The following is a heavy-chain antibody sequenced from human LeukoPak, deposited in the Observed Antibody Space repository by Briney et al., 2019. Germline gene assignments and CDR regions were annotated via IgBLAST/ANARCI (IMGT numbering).Heavy chain of an antibody. Sequence: SETLXLTCTVSGGSISSGGYYWSWVRQPPGKGLEWIGYIYHSGSTYYNPSLKSRVTISVDRSKNQFSLKLSSVTAADTAVYYCARDIKGFDYMDVWGKGTTVTVSS. V-gene: IGHV4-30-2*01. CDR1: GGSISSGGYY. CDR3: ARDIKGFDYMDV. D-gene: IGHD1-14*01. J-gene: IGHJ6*03. CDR2: IYHSGST.